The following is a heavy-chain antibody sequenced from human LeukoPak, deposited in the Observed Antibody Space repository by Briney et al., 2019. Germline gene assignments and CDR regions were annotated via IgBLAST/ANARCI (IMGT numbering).Heavy chain of an antibody. D-gene: IGHD3-22*01. CDR2: FYYGGST. V-gene: IGHV4-38-2*02. CDR3: ARNYNDSSDYFDP. J-gene: IGHJ5*02. Sequence: PSETLSLTCTVSGYSISSGYYWGWIRRPPGTRLEWIGSFYYGGSTYYNPSLKSRVTISVDTSKNQFSLKLNSVTAADTAVYYCARNYNDSSDYFDPWGQGALVTVSS. CDR1: GYSISSGYY.